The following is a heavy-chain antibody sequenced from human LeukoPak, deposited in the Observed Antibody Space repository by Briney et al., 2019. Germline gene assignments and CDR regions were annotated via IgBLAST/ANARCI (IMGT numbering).Heavy chain of an antibody. D-gene: IGHD5-12*01. CDR2: INPNSGGT. CDR3: ARADVLEDIVATRGSSSWYGGWYFDY. Sequence: ASVKVSCKASGYTFTGYYMHWVRQAPGQGLEWMGWINPNSGGTNYAQKFQGRVTMTRDTSISTAYMELSRLRSDDTAVYYCARADVLEDIVATRGSSSWYGGWYFDYWGQGTLVTVSS. J-gene: IGHJ4*02. CDR1: GYTFTGYY. V-gene: IGHV1-2*02.